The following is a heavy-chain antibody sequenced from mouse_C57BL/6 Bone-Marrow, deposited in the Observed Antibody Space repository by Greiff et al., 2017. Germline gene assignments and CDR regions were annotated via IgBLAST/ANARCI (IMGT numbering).Heavy chain of an antibody. D-gene: IGHD2-1*01. CDR2: IDPSDSET. CDR1: GYTFTSYW. J-gene: IGHJ4*01. V-gene: IGHV1-52*01. Sequence: QVQLKQPGAELVRPGSSVKLSCKASGYTFTSYWMHWVKQRPIQGLEWIGNIDPSDSETHYNQKFKDKATLTVDTSSSTAYMQRSSLTSEDSAVYYCARGDGNYLYAMDYWGQGTSVTVSS. CDR3: ARGDGNYLYAMDY.